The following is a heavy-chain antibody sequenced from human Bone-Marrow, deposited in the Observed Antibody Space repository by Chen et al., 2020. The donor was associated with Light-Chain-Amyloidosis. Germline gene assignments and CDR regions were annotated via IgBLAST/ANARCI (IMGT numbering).Heavy chain of an antibody. V-gene: IGHV5-51*03. Sequence: EVQLVQSGAEVKKPGDSLKTSCKASGYTFTRYWIAWFRQMPGKGLEWMGIIYASDSQVRYSPSFQGQVAMSVEKSSTTAYLQWSSLKASDSAMYFCARTSGDYYDSAGSPFDPWGQGSLVTVSS. CDR1: GYTFTRYW. CDR3: ARTSGDYYDSAGSPFDP. D-gene: IGHD3-22*01. CDR2: IYASDSQV. J-gene: IGHJ5*02.